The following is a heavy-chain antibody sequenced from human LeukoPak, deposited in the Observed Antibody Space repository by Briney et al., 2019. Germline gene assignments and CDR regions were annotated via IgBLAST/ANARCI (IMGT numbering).Heavy chain of an antibody. CDR2: IIPIFGTA. J-gene: IGHJ5*02. V-gene: IGHV1-69*01. Sequence: GASVKVSCKASGGTFSSYAISWVRQAPGQGLEWMGGIIPIFGTANYAQKFQGRVTITADESTSTAYMELSSLRSEDTAVYYCAKSSCCPGIAADDWFDPWGQGTLVTVSS. D-gene: IGHD6-25*01. CDR1: GGTFSSYA. CDR3: AKSSCCPGIAADDWFDP.